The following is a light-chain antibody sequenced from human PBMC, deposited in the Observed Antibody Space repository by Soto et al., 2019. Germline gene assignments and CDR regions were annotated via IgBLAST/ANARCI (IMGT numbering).Light chain of an antibody. CDR3: LSHNTCPYT. CDR1: QGSRN. V-gene: IGKV1-17*02. J-gene: IGKJ2*01. CDR2: ATS. Sequence: DSQMTQSPFSLSAAVGDRVTITCRASQGSRNLGWFQQKPGEAPKRLIYATSTFESVVPLRFSGSGCGTEFPLTISNRQAEDFATYCCLSHNTCPYTFCQGTKLDFK.